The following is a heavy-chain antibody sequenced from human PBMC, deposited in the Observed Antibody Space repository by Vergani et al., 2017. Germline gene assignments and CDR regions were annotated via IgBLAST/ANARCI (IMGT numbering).Heavy chain of an antibody. CDR3: TDRRTGREPFDV. CDR1: GCNFANYA. J-gene: IGHJ3*01. V-gene: IGHV3-9*01. D-gene: IGHD1-14*01. Sequence: EVQLGESGGGLVKPGRSLRLSCQAPGCNFANYAMHWVRQAPGKGLEWVSGMNDNSAIINYADSVRGRFTISRDTAKKSLYLQMNRLQTDDTALYYCTDRRTGREPFDVWCRGTLVTVSS. CDR2: MNDNSAII.